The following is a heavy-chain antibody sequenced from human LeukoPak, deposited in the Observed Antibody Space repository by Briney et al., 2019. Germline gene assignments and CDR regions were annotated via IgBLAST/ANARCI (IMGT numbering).Heavy chain of an antibody. CDR3: ARGSGGYHYDH. CDR2: FFYSGST. J-gene: IGHJ5*02. V-gene: IGHV4-59*01. D-gene: IGHD3-22*01. Sequence: SETLSLTCTVSGGSISSYYWSWIRQPPGKGLEWIGYFFYSGSTNYNPSLKSRVTISVDTPKNQFSLKLSSVTAADTAVYYCARGSGGYHYDHWGQGTLVTVSS. CDR1: GGSISSYY.